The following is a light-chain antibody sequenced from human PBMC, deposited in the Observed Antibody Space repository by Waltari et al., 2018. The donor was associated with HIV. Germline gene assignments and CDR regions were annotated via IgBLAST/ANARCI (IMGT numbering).Light chain of an antibody. V-gene: IGKV1-33*01. J-gene: IGKJ3*01. CDR2: DAS. Sequence: DIQMTQSPSSLSASVGDRVTITCQASQDISNYLNWYQPKPGQAPKLLIYDASNLETGVPSRFSGSGSGTDFTFTISSLQPEDIATYYCQQYDNLPVFTFGPGTKVDIK. CDR3: QQYDNLPVFT. CDR1: QDISNY.